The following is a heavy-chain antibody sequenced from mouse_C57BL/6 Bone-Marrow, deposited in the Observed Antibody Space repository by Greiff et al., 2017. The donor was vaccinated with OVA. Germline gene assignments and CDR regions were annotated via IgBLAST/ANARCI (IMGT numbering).Heavy chain of an antibody. Sequence: VKLQESGAELVRPGTSVKLSCKASGYTFTSYWMHWVKQRPGQGLEWIGNINPSNGGTNYNEKFKSKATLTVDKSSSTAYMQLSSLTSEDSAVYYCARGGGRAMDYWGQGTSVTVSS. J-gene: IGHJ4*01. CDR3: ARGGGRAMDY. CDR1: GYTFTSYW. D-gene: IGHD1-1*02. V-gene: IGHV1-53*01. CDR2: INPSNGGT.